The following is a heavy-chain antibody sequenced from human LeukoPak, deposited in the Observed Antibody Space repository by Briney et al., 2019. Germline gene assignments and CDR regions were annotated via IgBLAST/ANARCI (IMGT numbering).Heavy chain of an antibody. V-gene: IGHV3-23*01. CDR3: ARGITAFGVPGATYYFDY. D-gene: IGHD3-3*01. Sequence: GGSLRLSCAASGFTFSSYAMSWVRQAPGKGLEWVSVISGSGSTYYADSVRGRFTVSRDNSKHTMSLQMNTLRAEDTAVYYCARGITAFGVPGATYYFDYWGQGTLVTVSS. J-gene: IGHJ4*02. CDR2: ISGSGST. CDR1: GFTFSSYA.